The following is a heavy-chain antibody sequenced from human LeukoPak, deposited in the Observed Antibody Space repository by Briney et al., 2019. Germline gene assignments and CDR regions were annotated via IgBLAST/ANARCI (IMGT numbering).Heavy chain of an antibody. J-gene: IGHJ3*02. Sequence: PGGSLRLSCAASGFTVSSNYMSWVRQAPGKGLEWVSVIYSGGSTYYADSVKGRFTISRDNSKNTLYLQMNSLRAEDTAVYYCARAFYDYVWGSYRFDAFDIWGQGTMVTVSS. CDR2: IYSGGST. CDR3: ARAFYDYVWGSYRFDAFDI. V-gene: IGHV3-66*01. CDR1: GFTVSSNY. D-gene: IGHD3-16*02.